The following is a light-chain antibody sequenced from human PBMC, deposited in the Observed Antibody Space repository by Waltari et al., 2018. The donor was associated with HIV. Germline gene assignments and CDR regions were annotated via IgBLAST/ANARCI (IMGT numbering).Light chain of an antibody. J-gene: IGKJ5*01. CDR3: MQSLQVAIT. V-gene: IGKV2D-29*01. CDR2: EVS. Sequence: EIVMTQTPLSLSVTPGQPASIYCKSSQSLLHGGGRTFLYWSLQNPGRPPQVMFHEVSDRICGVSDRCSGSVEGKDFKMTISSAEAVDVGIDSCMQSLQVAITFVHGSRLA. CDR1: QSLLHGGGRTF.